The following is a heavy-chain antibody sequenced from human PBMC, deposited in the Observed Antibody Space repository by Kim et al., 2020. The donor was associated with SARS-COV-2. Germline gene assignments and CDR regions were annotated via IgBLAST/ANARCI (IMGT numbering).Heavy chain of an antibody. D-gene: IGHD3-22*01. V-gene: IGHV3-21*01. CDR2: ISSSSSYI. CDR1: GFTFSSYS. CDR3: ARGTAYYYDSSGYYYLFDY. J-gene: IGHJ4*02. Sequence: GGSLRLSCAASGFTFSSYSMNWVRQAPGKGLEWVSSISSSSSYIYYADSVKGRFTISRDNAKNSLYLQMNSLRAEDTAVYYCARGTAYYYDSSGYYYLFDYWGQGTLVTVSS.